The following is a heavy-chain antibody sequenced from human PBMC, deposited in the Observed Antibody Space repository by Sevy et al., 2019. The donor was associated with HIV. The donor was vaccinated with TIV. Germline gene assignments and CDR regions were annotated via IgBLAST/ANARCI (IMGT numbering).Heavy chain of an antibody. CDR1: GFTFSSYA. CDR3: AKGERLFGVVTPSWFDP. Sequence: GGSLRLSCVASGFTFSSYAMTWVRQAPGKGLEWVSAISGSGGNTYYADSVKGRFTISRDNSKNTLYLQMNSLRAEDTAVYNCAKGERLFGVVTPSWFDPWGQGTLVTVSS. V-gene: IGHV3-23*01. CDR2: ISGSGGNT. D-gene: IGHD3-3*01. J-gene: IGHJ5*02.